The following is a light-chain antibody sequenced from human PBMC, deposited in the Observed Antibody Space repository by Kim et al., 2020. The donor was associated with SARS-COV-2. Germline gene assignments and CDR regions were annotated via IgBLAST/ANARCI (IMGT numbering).Light chain of an antibody. CDR2: RAS. Sequence: VSPEERATLSCGASQSVSSNFAWYQQKPGQAPRLLIYRASTRATGIPARFSGSGSETEFTLTISSLQSEDVAMYYCHQYNKWPFAFGQGTKVEI. J-gene: IGKJ2*01. CDR1: QSVSSN. V-gene: IGKV3-15*01. CDR3: HQYNKWPFA.